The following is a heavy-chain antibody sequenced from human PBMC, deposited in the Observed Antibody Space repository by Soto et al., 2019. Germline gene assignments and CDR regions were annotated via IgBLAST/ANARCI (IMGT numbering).Heavy chain of an antibody. CDR2: IYYSGST. CDR1: GGSIRSYY. V-gene: IGHV4-59*01. Sequence: QVQLQESGPGLVKPSETLSLTCTVSGGSIRSYYWSWIRQSPGKGLEWIGYIYYSGSTYYNPSLKSRVAISVDTSKNQFSLKLSSVTAADTAVYYCAGERGYYYGGQGNLVTVSS. D-gene: IGHD1-26*01. CDR3: AGERGYYY. J-gene: IGHJ4*02.